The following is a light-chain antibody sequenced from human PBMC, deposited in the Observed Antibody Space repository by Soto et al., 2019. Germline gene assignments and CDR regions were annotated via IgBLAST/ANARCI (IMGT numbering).Light chain of an antibody. CDR2: AAS. CDR1: QSVSSY. V-gene: IGKV3-11*01. Sequence: EIVLTQSPATLSLSPGERATLSCRASQSVSSYFAWYQQKPGQAPRLLIYAASNRATGIPARFSGSGSGTDFRLTISSLEPEDFAVYYCPQRANWPLTFGQGTRVDIK. CDR3: PQRANWPLT. J-gene: IGKJ1*01.